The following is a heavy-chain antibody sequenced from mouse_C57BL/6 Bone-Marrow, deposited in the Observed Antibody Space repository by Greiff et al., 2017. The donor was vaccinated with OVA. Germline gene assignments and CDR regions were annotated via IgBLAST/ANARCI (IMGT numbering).Heavy chain of an antibody. CDR3: ARDPTVTYCYFDV. D-gene: IGHD2-13*01. CDR1: GFTFSDFY. J-gene: IGHJ1*03. V-gene: IGHV7-1*01. Sequence: EVMLVESGGGLVQSGRSLRLSCATSGFTFSDFYMEWVRQAPGKGLEWIAASRNRANDYTTEYSASVKGRFIVSRDTSQSILYLQMNALRAEDTAIYCCARDPTVTYCYFDVWGTGTTVTVSS. CDR2: SRNRANDYTT.